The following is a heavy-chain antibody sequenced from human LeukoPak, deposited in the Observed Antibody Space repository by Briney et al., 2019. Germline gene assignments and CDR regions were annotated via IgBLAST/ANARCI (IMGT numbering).Heavy chain of an antibody. Sequence: PGGSLRPSCAASGFTFSTYWMSWVRQAPGKGLEWVANIKDDGSEKYFVDSVKGRFTISRDNARDSLYLQMNSLRADDTAVYYCARVLGYGWFDPWGQGTLVTVSS. CDR2: IKDDGSEK. V-gene: IGHV3-7*01. J-gene: IGHJ5*02. CDR1: GFTFSTYW. CDR3: ARVLGYGWFDP. D-gene: IGHD5-18*01.